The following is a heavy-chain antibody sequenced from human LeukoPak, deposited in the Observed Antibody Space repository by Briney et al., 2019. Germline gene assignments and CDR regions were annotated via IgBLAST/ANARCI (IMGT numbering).Heavy chain of an antibody. J-gene: IGHJ4*02. CDR1: GFTLSSYP. CDR2: IAYDGSIT. D-gene: IGHD4-17*01. V-gene: IGHV3-30-3*01. CDR3: ARDHYGEQDY. Sequence: GGSLRLSCAASGFTLSSYPMHWVRQAPGKGLEWLAVIAYDGSITLYTGSVKGRFTISRDSSKNTLYLQMNSLRTEDTAVYYCARDHYGEQDYWGQGTLVTVSS.